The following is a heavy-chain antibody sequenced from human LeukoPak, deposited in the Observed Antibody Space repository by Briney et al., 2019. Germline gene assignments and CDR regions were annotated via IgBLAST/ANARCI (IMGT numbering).Heavy chain of an antibody. CDR2: IYYSGST. Sequence: SETLSLTCAVSGGSISSSSYYWGWIRQPPGKGLEWIGSIYYSGSTYYNPSLKSRVTISIDTSKNQFSLILSSVTAADTAVYYCARHRWELNAFDIWGQGTMVTVSS. V-gene: IGHV4-39*01. CDR3: ARHRWELNAFDI. J-gene: IGHJ3*02. D-gene: IGHD1-26*01. CDR1: GGSISSSSYY.